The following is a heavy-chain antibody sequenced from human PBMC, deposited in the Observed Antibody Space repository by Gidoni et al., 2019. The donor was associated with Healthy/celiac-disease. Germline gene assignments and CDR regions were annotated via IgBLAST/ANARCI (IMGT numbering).Heavy chain of an antibody. CDR3: AKEIRVRIGPWYFDL. Sequence: QVQLVESGGGVVQPGRSLRLSCVGSGFTFSNHGIHWVRQAPGKGLEWVAVIGDTGSVSYYADSVKGRFTLSRDNSINTVYLQMNTLRDEDTAVYYCAKEIRVRIGPWYFDLWGRGTLVTVSS. CDR2: IGDTGSVS. J-gene: IGHJ2*01. D-gene: IGHD3-3*01. CDR1: GFTFSNHG. V-gene: IGHV3-30*18.